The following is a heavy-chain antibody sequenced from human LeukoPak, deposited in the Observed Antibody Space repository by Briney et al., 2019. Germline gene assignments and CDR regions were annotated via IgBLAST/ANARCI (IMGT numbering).Heavy chain of an antibody. J-gene: IGHJ4*02. Sequence: PSETLSLTCTVSGGSISSYYWSWIRQPPGKGLEWIGYIYYSGSTNYNPSLKSRVTISVATSKNQFSLKLSSVTAADTAVYYCARVDVDIVATIISDWGQGTLVTVSS. CDR1: GGSISSYY. CDR2: IYYSGST. D-gene: IGHD5-12*01. CDR3: ARVDVDIVATIISD. V-gene: IGHV4-59*01.